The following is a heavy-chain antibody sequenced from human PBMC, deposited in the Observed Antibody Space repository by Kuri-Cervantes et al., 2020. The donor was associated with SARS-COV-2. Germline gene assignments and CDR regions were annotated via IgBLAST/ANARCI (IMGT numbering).Heavy chain of an antibody. D-gene: IGHD3-22*01. CDR1: GYTFRNND. CDR2: MNPDTGNS. Sequence: ASVKVSCKASGYTFRNNDINWVRQASGQGLEWMGWMNPDTGNSGYAQKFRGRVTMTRDTSMTTAYMELSSLRSEDSAIYYCARDERYDSSGYYPFDYWGQGTLVTVSS. V-gene: IGHV1-8*02. CDR3: ARDERYDSSGYYPFDY. J-gene: IGHJ4*02.